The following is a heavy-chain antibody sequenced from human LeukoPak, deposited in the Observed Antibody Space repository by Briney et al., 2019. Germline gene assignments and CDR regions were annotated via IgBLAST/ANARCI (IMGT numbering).Heavy chain of an antibody. J-gene: IGHJ4*02. CDR2: ISGSGGST. CDR1: GFSFMTYA. Sequence: GGSLRLSCAASGFSFMTYAMTWVRQTPGKGLQWVSGISGSGGSTYYADSVKGRFTISRDNSKNTLYLQMNSLRAEDTAVYYCAKVAGPLTMVRAPFDYWGQGTLVTVSS. V-gene: IGHV3-23*01. CDR3: AKVAGPLTMVRAPFDY. D-gene: IGHD3-10*01.